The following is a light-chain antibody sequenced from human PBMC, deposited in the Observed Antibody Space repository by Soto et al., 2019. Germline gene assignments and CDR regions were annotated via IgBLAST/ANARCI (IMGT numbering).Light chain of an antibody. J-gene: IGLJ2*01. CDR2: DTS. V-gene: IGLV7-46*01. Sequence: QTVVTQEPSLTVYPGGTVTLTCGSSTGAVTSNHHPYWFQQKAGQAPRTLIYDTSNKHSWTPARFSGSLLGDKAALTLSGAQPEYEAQYYCVLSYNAARVFGGGTKVTVL. CDR3: VLSYNAARV. CDR1: TGAVTSNHH.